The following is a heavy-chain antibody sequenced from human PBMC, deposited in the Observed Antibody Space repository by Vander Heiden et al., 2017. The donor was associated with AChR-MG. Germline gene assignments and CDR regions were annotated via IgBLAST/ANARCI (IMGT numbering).Heavy chain of an antibody. J-gene: IGHJ4*02. CDR1: GGSISSYY. CDR3: ARGESGFDY. Sequence: QVQLQESGPGLVKPSATLSLTCTVSGGSISSYYWSWIRQPPGKGLEWIGYIYYSGSTNYNPSLKSRVTISVDTSKNQFSLKLSSVTAADTAVYYCARGESGFDYWGQGSLVTVSS. CDR2: IYYSGST. V-gene: IGHV4-59*01. D-gene: IGHD3-10*01.